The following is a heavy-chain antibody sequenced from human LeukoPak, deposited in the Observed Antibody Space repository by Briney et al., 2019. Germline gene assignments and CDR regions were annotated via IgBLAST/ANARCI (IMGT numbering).Heavy chain of an antibody. CDR1: GFTFSSYA. Sequence: GGSLRLSCAASGFTFSSYAMHWVRQAPGKGLEWVAVISYDGSNKYYADSVKGRFTISRDNSKNTLYLQMNSLRAEDTAVYYCARPFRRWELPDYFDYWGQGTLVTVSS. J-gene: IGHJ4*02. CDR3: ARPFRRWELPDYFDY. CDR2: ISYDGSNK. V-gene: IGHV3-30-3*01. D-gene: IGHD1-26*01.